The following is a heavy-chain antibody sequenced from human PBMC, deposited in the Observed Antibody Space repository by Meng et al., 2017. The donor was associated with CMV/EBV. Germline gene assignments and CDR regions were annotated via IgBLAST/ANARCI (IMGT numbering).Heavy chain of an antibody. V-gene: IGHV3-74*01. CDR3: ARVHLYNWNYYGMNV. D-gene: IGHD1-20*01. CDR1: GFTFSSYW. J-gene: IGHJ6*02. CDR2: INSDGSST. Sequence: GGSLRLSCAASGFTFSSYWMHWVRQAPGKGLVWVSRINSDGSSTSYADSMKGRFTISRDNAKNTLYLQMNSLRAEDTAVYYCARVHLYNWNYYGMNVWGQGTTVTVSS.